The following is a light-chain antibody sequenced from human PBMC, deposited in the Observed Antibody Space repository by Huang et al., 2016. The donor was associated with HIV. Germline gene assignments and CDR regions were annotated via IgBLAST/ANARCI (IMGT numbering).Light chain of an antibody. J-gene: IGKJ4*01. CDR1: QSVSSD. Sequence: EIVLTQSTATLSLSPGERATLSCRASQSVSSDLAWYQQKPGQAPRLLIYDASNRAPGIPARFSVSGSGTDFTLTISSLEPEDFAVYYCQQRSNWPPLTFGGGTKVEIK. CDR3: QQRSNWPPLT. CDR2: DAS. V-gene: IGKV3-11*01.